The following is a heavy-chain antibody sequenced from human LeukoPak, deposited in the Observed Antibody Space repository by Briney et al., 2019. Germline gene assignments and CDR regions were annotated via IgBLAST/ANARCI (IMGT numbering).Heavy chain of an antibody. CDR3: AIGYCSSTSCYTSGPDY. CDR2: ISAYNGNT. V-gene: IGHV1-18*01. Sequence: ASVKVSCKASGYTFTSYGISWVRQAPGQGLEWMGWISAYNGNTNYAQKLQGRVTMTTDTSTSTAYMELRSLRSDDTAVYYCAIGYCSSTSCYTSGPDYWGQGTLVTVSS. D-gene: IGHD2-2*02. J-gene: IGHJ4*02. CDR1: GYTFTSYG.